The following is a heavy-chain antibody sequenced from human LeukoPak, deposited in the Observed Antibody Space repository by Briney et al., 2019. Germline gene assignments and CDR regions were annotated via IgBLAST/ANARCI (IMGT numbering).Heavy chain of an antibody. CDR3: AKDSSSSGWPDY. CDR2: ISGSGDVT. V-gene: IGHV3-23*01. J-gene: IGHJ4*02. Sequence: GGSLRLSCAASGFSISNNGISWVRQAPGKRLEWVSGISGSGDVTWYADSVKGRFPISRDNSKNTLYLQMNSLRAEDTAVYYCAKDSSSSGWPDYWGQGTLVTVSS. D-gene: IGHD6-19*01. CDR1: GFSISNNG.